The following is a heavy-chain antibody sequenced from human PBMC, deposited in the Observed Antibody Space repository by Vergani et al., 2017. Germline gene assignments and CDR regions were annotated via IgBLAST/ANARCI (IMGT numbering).Heavy chain of an antibody. D-gene: IGHD1-26*01. CDR2: ISSSSSYT. CDR3: ARVIVGATYFDY. CDR1: GFTVSSNY. J-gene: IGHJ4*02. V-gene: IGHV3-11*06. Sequence: QVQLVESGGGLIQPGGSLRLSCAASGFTVSSNYMSWVRQAPGKGLEWVSYISSSSSYTNYADSVKGRFTISRDNAKNSLYLQMNSLRAEDTAVYYCARVIVGATYFDYWGQGTLVTVSS.